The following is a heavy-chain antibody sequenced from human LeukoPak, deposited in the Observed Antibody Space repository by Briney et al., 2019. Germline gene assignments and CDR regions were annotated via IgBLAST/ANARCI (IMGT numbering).Heavy chain of an antibody. D-gene: IGHD2-15*01. V-gene: IGHV1-2*06. CDR3: AYDLVVVAATPV. CDR2: ISPNSGGT. J-gene: IGHJ4*02. Sequence: ASVKVSCKASGYTFTGYYMRWVRQAPGQGLEWMGRISPNSGGTNYAQKFQGRVTMTRDTSISTAYMELSRLRSDDTAVYYCAYDLVVVAATPVWGQGTLVTVSS. CDR1: GYTFTGYY.